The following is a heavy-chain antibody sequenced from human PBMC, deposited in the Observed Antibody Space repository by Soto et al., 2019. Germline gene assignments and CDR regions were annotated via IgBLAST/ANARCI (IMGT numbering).Heavy chain of an antibody. Sequence: QVQVVQSGDEVKETGASVRVSCKTSCYSFTAYGISWVRQAPGQGLEWMGWISCYNGKTKYAQKVPGRVTMTTDTSTSTGYMEVRRLRSDDTAIDYCARDAPPPELRFLEWHNYDYNGMAVWGQGTTVTVSS. V-gene: IGHV1-18*01. J-gene: IGHJ6*02. D-gene: IGHD3-3*01. CDR2: ISCYNGKT. CDR1: CYSFTAYG. CDR3: ARDAPPPELRFLEWHNYDYNGMAV.